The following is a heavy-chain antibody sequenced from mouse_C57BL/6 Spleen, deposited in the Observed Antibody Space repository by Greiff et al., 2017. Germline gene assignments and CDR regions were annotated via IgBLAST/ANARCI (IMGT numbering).Heavy chain of an antibody. CDR1: GYAFTNYL. J-gene: IGHJ2*01. CDR2: INPGSGGT. Sequence: QVQLKESGAELVRPGTSVKVSCKASGYAFTNYLIEWVKQRPGQGLEWIGVINPGSGGTNYNEKFKGKATLTADKSSSTAYMQLSSLTSEDSAVYFCARRDYYGSSYGYFDYWGQGTTLTVSS. CDR3: ARRDYYGSSYGYFDY. D-gene: IGHD1-1*01. V-gene: IGHV1-54*01.